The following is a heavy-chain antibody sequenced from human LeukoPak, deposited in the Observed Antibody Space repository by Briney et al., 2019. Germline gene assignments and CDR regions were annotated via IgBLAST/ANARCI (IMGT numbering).Heavy chain of an antibody. J-gene: IGHJ4*02. CDR3: ARAAYPSHHIYDFWSGYYYWWDY. V-gene: IGHV1-2*02. CDR1: GYTFTGYY. CDR2: INPNSGGT. Sequence: ASVKVSCKASGYTFTGYYMHWVRQAPGQGLEWMGWINPNSGGTNYAQKFQGRVTMTRDTSISTAYMELSRLRSDDTAVYYCARAAYPSHHIYDFWSGYYYWWDYWGQGTLVTVSS. D-gene: IGHD3-3*01.